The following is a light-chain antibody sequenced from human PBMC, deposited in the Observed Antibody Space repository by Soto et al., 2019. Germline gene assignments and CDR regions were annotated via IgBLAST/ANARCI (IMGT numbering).Light chain of an antibody. Sequence: EIVMTQSPGTLSVSPGERATLSCRASQSVSNNLAWYQQQPCHPPRLLIYGASTRSTGIPARFSGSGSGTALPLTITSLPSADFAVYYCQQDNNWPRYTFGPGTKLEIK. J-gene: IGKJ2*01. CDR1: QSVSNN. CDR3: QQDNNWPRYT. V-gene: IGKV3-15*01. CDR2: GAS.